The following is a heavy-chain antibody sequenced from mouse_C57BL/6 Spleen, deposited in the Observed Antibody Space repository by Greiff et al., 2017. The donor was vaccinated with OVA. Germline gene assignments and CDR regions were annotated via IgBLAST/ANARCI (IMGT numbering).Heavy chain of an antibody. CDR2: ISYDGSN. J-gene: IGHJ3*01. V-gene: IGHV3-6*01. CDR3: AREAVPAWFAY. CDR1: GYSITSGYY. Sequence: EVKVEESGPGLVKPSQSLSLTCSVTGYSITSGYYWNWIRQFPGNKLEWMGYISYDGSNNYNPSLKNRISITRDTSKNQFFLKLNSVTTEDTATYYCAREAVPAWFAYWGQGTLVTVSA.